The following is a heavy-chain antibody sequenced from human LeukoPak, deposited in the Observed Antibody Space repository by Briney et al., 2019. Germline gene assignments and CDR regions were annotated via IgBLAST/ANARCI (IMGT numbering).Heavy chain of an antibody. V-gene: IGHV4-38-2*01. J-gene: IGHJ4*02. CDR1: GYSISSGYY. D-gene: IGHD2/OR15-2a*01. Sequence: PSETLSLTCAVSGYSISSGYYWGWIRQPPGKGLEWIGSIYHSGSTYYNPSLKSRVTISVDTSKNQFSLKLSSVTAADTAVYYCARPAGFYIPHYFDYWGQGTLVTVSS. CDR2: IYHSGST. CDR3: ARPAGFYIPHYFDY.